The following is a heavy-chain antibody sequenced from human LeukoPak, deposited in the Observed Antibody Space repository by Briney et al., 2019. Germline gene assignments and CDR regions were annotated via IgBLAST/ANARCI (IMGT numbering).Heavy chain of an antibody. Sequence: GGSLRLSCAASGFTFSSYWMSWVRQAPGKGLERVANIKQDGSEKYYVDSVKGRFTISRDNAKNSLYLQMNSLRAEDTAVYYCARDVIGPVVVVAAFDYWGQGTLVTVSS. CDR2: IKQDGSEK. D-gene: IGHD2-15*01. V-gene: IGHV3-7*01. CDR1: GFTFSSYW. J-gene: IGHJ4*02. CDR3: ARDVIGPVVVVAAFDY.